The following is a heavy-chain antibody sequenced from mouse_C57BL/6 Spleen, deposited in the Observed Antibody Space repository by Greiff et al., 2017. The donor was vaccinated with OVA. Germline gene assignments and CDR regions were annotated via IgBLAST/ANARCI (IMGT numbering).Heavy chain of an antibody. J-gene: IGHJ3*01. CDR3: ERGYDSSSQAWFDY. V-gene: IGHV1-82*01. Sequence: VQLQQSGPELVKPGASVKISCKASGYAFSSSWMNWVKQSPGKGLEWIGRIYPGDGDANYNGKFKGKATLTADKSSSKAYMQLSSLTSEVSAVYFCERGYDSSSQAWFDYWGQGTLVTVSA. CDR1: GYAFSSSW. D-gene: IGHD1-1*01. CDR2: IYPGDGDA.